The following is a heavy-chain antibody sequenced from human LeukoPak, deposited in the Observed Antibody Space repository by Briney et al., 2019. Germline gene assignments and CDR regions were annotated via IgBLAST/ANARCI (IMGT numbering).Heavy chain of an antibody. Sequence: SETLSLTCTVSGGSIRGYYWGWVRRPPGRGLEYVGHIYYSGSTDYNPSLKSRVTMSVDTSKNQFSLKLSSVTAADTAVYYCAREQWLVRGVFDYWGQGTLVTVSS. J-gene: IGHJ4*02. CDR3: AREQWLVRGVFDY. D-gene: IGHD6-19*01. CDR1: GGSIRGYY. V-gene: IGHV4-59*01. CDR2: IYYSGST.